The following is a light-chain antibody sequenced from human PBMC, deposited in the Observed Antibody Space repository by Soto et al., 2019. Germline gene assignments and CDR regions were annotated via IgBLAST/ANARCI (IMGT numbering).Light chain of an antibody. V-gene: IGKV3-20*01. CDR3: QQYGDSPVT. CDR1: QSVNFY. J-gene: IGKJ1*01. Sequence: EIVLTQSPGSLSLSPGERATLSCRASQSVNFYLAWYQQKPGQAPRLLISDASSRATDVPDRFSGSGSGTDFSLTISRLEPEDFAVYCCQQYGDSPVTFGQGTKVDIK. CDR2: DAS.